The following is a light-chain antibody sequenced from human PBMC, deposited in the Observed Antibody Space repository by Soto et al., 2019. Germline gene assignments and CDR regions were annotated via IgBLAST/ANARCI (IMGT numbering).Light chain of an antibody. Sequence: EIVLTQSPGTLSLSPGERATLSCRASQSVGRNYLAWYQQKPGQAPRLLIHGASTRATGIPDRFSGSGSGTDFTLTISRLEPADFAVYYCQQYASSPLTFGGGTKVETK. J-gene: IGKJ4*01. CDR1: QSVGRNY. CDR2: GAS. V-gene: IGKV3-20*01. CDR3: QQYASSPLT.